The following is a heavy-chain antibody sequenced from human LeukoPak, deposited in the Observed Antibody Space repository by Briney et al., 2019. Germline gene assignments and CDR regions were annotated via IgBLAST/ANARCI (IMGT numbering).Heavy chain of an antibody. CDR3: ARGSRNYYDSSGYYYY. V-gene: IGHV3-30*04. CDR1: VFTFSSYA. CDR2: ISYDGSNK. Sequence: GRSLRLSCAASVFTFSSYAMHGVRQAPGRGLEGVAVISYDGSNKYYADSVKGRFTIPSDNSKNTLYLQMNSLRAEDTAVYYCARGSRNYYDSSGYYYYWGQGTLVTVSS. D-gene: IGHD3-22*01. J-gene: IGHJ4*02.